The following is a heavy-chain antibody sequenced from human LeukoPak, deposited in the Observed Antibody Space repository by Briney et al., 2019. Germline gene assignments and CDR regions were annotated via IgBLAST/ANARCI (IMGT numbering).Heavy chain of an antibody. CDR1: GFTFGTQS. Sequence: TGGSLRLSCAASGFTFGTQSMNWVREAPGEGREWVSFISRTSSTIYYAGSVKGRFTISRDNAKNSLYLQMDSLRAEDTAVYYCAGGYSYGSLFDYWGQGTLVTVSS. D-gene: IGHD5-18*01. J-gene: IGHJ4*02. CDR3: AGGYSYGSLFDY. CDR2: ISRTSSTI. V-gene: IGHV3-48*04.